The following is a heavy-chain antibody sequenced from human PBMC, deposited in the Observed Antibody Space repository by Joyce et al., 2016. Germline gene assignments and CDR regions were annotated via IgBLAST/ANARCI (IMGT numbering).Heavy chain of an antibody. J-gene: IGHJ3*02. CDR3: ARDRYFDTSSHDAFDI. D-gene: IGHD3-22*01. V-gene: IGHV4-4*07. CDR2: VYTSGST. Sequence: QVQLQESGPGLVKPSETLSLTCTVSDGSISSYYWSWIRQPAGKGLEWIGRVYTSGSTNYNPSLKRRVTMSVDTSKSQFSLTLTSVTAADTAVYFCARDRYFDTSSHDAFDIWGQGTMVTVSS. CDR1: DGSISSYY.